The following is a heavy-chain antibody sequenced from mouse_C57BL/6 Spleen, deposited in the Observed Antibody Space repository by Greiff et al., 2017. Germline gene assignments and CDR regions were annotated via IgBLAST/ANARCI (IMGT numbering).Heavy chain of an antibody. CDR3: ARPGTEAMDY. Sequence: QVQLQQSGAELVMPGASVKLSCKASGYTFTSYWMHWVKQRPGQGLEWIGEIDPSDSYTNYNQKFKGKSTLTVDKSSSTAYMQLSSLTSEDSAVYYCARPGTEAMDYWGQGTSVTVSS. J-gene: IGHJ4*01. CDR2: IDPSDSYT. CDR1: GYTFTSYW. D-gene: IGHD4-1*01. V-gene: IGHV1-69*01.